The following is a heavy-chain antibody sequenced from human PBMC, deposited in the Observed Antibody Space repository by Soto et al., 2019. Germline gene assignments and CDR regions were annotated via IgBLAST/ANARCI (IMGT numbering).Heavy chain of an antibody. Sequence: EVQLLESGGGLVQPGGSLRLSCAASGFTFSSYAMSWVRQAPGKGLEWVSAISGSGGSTYYADSVKGRFTISRDNSKNTLYLQMNSLRAEDTAVYYCAKDQGATYYYDSSGLSWGQGTLVTVSS. V-gene: IGHV3-23*01. J-gene: IGHJ5*02. CDR3: AKDQGATYYYDSSGLS. CDR1: GFTFSSYA. CDR2: ISGSGGST. D-gene: IGHD3-22*01.